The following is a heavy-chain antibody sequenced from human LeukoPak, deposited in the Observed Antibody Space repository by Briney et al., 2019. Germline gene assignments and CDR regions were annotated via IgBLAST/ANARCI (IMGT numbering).Heavy chain of an antibody. CDR2: ISGSGGST. CDR3: AKDQRYSSSSFDY. J-gene: IGHJ4*02. Sequence: GGSLRLSCAASGSTFSSYAMSWVRQAPGKGLEWVSAISGSGGSTYYADSVKGRFTISRDNSKNTLYLQMNSLRAEDTAVYYCAKDQRYSSSSFDYWGQGTLVTVSS. CDR1: GSTFSSYA. V-gene: IGHV3-23*01. D-gene: IGHD6-6*01.